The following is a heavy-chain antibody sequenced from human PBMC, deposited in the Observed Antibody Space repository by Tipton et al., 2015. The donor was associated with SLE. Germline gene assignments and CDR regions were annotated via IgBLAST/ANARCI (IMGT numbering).Heavy chain of an antibody. J-gene: IGHJ4*02. CDR3: ARSSSGYYVDY. CDR1: GGSISSSSYY. V-gene: IGHV4-39*01. Sequence: TLSLTCTVSGGSISSSSYYWGWIRQPPGKGLEWIGSIYYSGSTYYNPSLKSRVTISVDTSKNQFSLNLSSVTAADTAVYYCARSSSGYYVDYWGQGTLVTVSS. D-gene: IGHD3-22*01. CDR2: IYYSGST.